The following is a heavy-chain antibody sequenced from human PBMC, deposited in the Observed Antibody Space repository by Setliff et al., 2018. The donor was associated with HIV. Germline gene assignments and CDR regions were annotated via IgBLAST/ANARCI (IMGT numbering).Heavy chain of an antibody. D-gene: IGHD3-9*01. J-gene: IGHJ4*01. CDR3: AREGMGLLAGSLDL. V-gene: IGHV4-4*08. CDR2: MYTSGSF. Sequence: PSETLPLTCTVSGGSIHGFYWTWVRQPTGKELEWFGYMYTSGSFRYNPSLDSRVSISVDTSNNQFSLKLNSFTAADTAVYFYAREGMGLLAGSLDLWGRGSLVTVSS. CDR1: GGSIHGFY.